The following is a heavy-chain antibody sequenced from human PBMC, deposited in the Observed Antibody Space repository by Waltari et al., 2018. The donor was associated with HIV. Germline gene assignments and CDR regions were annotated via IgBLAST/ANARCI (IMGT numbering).Heavy chain of an antibody. CDR2: IYYSGST. V-gene: IGHV4-61*01. J-gene: IGHJ4*02. D-gene: IGHD5-18*01. CDR3: ARGPRSGYTYG. CDR1: VGSVRSGSYY. Sequence: QVQLQESGPGLVKPSETLSLTCPVSVGSVRSGSYYWRWIRQPPGKGLEWIGYIYYSGSTNYNPSLKSRVTISVDTSQNQFSLKLSSVTAADTAVYYCARGPRSGYTYGWGQGTLVTVSS.